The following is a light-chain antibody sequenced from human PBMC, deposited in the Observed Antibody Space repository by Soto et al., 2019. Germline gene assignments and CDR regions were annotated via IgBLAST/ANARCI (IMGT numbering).Light chain of an antibody. V-gene: IGKV4-1*01. CDR1: QSILYSSNNKNL. CDR2: WAS. CDR3: QQYYSPPRYT. J-gene: IGKJ2*01. Sequence: DIVMTQSPEYLAVSLGERATINCRSSQSILYSSNNKNLIAWYQQKPGQPPKLLIYWASTRQSGVPDRFSGSGSGRDFTLTISSLQAEEVAVYYCQQYYSPPRYTFGQGTRLGIK.